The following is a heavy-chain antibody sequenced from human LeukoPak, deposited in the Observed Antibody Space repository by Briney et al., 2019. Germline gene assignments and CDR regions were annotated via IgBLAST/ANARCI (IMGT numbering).Heavy chain of an antibody. J-gene: IGHJ4*02. Sequence: GGSLRLSCAASGFTFSSNWMSWVRQAPGKGLEWVANIKQDGSEKYYVDSVKGRFTISRDNGKNSLYLQMNSLRAEDTAVYYCAGQLGIPYYFDYWGQGTLVTVSS. V-gene: IGHV3-7*05. CDR3: AGQLGIPYYFDY. D-gene: IGHD7-27*01. CDR2: IKQDGSEK. CDR1: GFTFSSNW.